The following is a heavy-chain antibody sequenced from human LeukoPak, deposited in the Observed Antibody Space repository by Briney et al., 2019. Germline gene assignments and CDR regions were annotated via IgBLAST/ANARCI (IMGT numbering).Heavy chain of an antibody. CDR2: ISAYNGNT. D-gene: IGHD3-10*01. CDR3: ASVTGYYGSGSLDAFDI. Sequence: ASVKVSCKASGYTFTSYGISWVRQAPGRGLEWMGWISAYNGNTNYAQKLQGRVTMTTDTSTSTAYMELRSLRSGDTAVYYCASVTGYYGSGSLDAFDIWGQGTMVTVSS. CDR1: GYTFTSYG. V-gene: IGHV1-18*04. J-gene: IGHJ3*02.